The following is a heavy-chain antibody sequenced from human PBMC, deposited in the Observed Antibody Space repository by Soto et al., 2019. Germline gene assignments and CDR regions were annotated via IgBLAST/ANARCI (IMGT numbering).Heavy chain of an antibody. V-gene: IGHV3-21*01. Sequence: GGSLRLSCAASGFTFSSYSMNWVRQAPGKGLEWVSSISSSSSYIYYADSVKGRFTISRDNAKNSLYLQMNSLRAEDTAVYYCARVGSYCSGGSCYKHGASDIWGQGTMVTVSS. D-gene: IGHD2-15*01. CDR1: GFTFSSYS. J-gene: IGHJ3*02. CDR3: ARVGSYCSGGSCYKHGASDI. CDR2: ISSSSSYI.